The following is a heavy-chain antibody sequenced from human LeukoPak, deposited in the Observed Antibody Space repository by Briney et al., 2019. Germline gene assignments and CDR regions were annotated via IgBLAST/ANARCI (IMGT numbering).Heavy chain of an antibody. CDR1: GYTFTGYY. J-gene: IGHJ4*02. CDR3: ARSTNGEYYFDY. Sequence: SVKVSCKASGYTFTGYYMHWVRQAPGQGLEWMGGIIPIFGTANYAQKFQGRVTITADKSTSTAYMELSSLRSEDTAVYYCARSTNGEYYFDYWGQGTLVTVSS. D-gene: IGHD2-8*01. CDR2: IIPIFGTA. V-gene: IGHV1-69*06.